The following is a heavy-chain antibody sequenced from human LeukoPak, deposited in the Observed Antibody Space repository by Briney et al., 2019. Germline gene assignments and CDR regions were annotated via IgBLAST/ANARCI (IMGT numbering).Heavy chain of an antibody. CDR1: GFTFSSYA. CDR3: AKGITYYDFWSGHYESDY. D-gene: IGHD3-3*01. J-gene: IGHJ4*02. V-gene: IGHV3-23*01. Sequence: GGSLRLSCAASGFTFSSYAMSWVRQAPGKGLEWVSAISDSGGSTYCADSVKGRFTISRDNSKNTLYLQMNSLRAEDTAVYYCAKGITYYDFWSGHYESDYWGQGTLVTVSS. CDR2: ISDSGGST.